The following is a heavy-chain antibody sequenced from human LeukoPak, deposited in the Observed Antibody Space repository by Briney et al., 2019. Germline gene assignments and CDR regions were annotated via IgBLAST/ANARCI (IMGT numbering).Heavy chain of an antibody. J-gene: IGHJ5*02. CDR3: ASQLLGGRDWFDP. V-gene: IGHV4-59*01. Sequence: PSETLSLTCTVSGGSISSYYWSWIRQPPGKGLEWIGYIYYSGSTNYNPSLKSRVTISVDTSKNQFSLKLSSVTAADTAVYYCASQLLGGRDWFDPWGQGTLVTVSS. CDR1: GGSISSYY. CDR2: IYYSGST. D-gene: IGHD2-2*01.